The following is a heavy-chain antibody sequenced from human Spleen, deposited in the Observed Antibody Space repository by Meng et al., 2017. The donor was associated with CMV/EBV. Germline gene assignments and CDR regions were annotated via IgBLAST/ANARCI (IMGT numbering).Heavy chain of an antibody. V-gene: IGHV4-39*01. CDR2: IYYSGST. CDR1: GGSISSYY. D-gene: IGHD2-2*01. Sequence: ESLKISCTVSGGSISSYYWGWIRQPPGKGLEWIGSIYYSGSTYYNPSLKSRVTISVDTSKNQFSLKLSSVTAADTAVYYCARHHYYCSSTPCFDYWGQGTLVTVSS. J-gene: IGHJ4*02. CDR3: ARHHYYCSSTPCFDY.